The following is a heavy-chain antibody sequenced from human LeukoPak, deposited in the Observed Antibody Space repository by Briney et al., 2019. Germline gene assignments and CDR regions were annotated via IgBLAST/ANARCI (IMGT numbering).Heavy chain of an antibody. Sequence: PGGSLRLSCAASGFIFNSYCMHWVRQAPGKGREGVAFIRYDGSNKYYADSVKGRFTISRDNAKNSLYLQMNRLRAEATDVYCCAREVGGASDYWGQGTLVTVSS. J-gene: IGHJ4*02. D-gene: IGHD3-16*01. CDR1: GFIFNSYC. CDR2: IRYDGSNK. V-gene: IGHV3-30*02. CDR3: AREVGGASDY.